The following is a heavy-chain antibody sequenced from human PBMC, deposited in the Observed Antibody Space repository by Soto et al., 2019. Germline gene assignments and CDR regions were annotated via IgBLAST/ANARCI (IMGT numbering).Heavy chain of an antibody. CDR1: RFIFSDYA. D-gene: IGHD1-26*01. J-gene: IGHJ5*01. Sequence: DVQLLQSGGGLVQPGGSLTLSCAASRFIFSDYAMNWVRQAPGKGLEWVSSIGGSNTDRYYADSVKGRFIISRDNSKNPMYLPLNSLRDDDTAVYYCAKDAVSYNGKWDWFDSWGQGTLVTVSS. CDR2: IGGSNTDR. V-gene: IGHV3-23*01. CDR3: AKDAVSYNGKWDWFDS.